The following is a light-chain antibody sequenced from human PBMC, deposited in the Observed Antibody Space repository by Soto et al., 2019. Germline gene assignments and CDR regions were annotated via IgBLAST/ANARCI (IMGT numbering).Light chain of an antibody. Sequence: QSALTQPPSASGTPGQRVPISCSGSSSNIGSNSVYWYQQLPGTAPKLLIFKNSQRPSGVPDRFSGSKSGTSASLAVSGLRSGDEADYYCAAWDDRLRGFLFGPGTKVTVL. CDR2: KNS. CDR3: AAWDDRLRGFL. J-gene: IGLJ1*01. CDR1: SSNIGSNS. V-gene: IGLV1-47*01.